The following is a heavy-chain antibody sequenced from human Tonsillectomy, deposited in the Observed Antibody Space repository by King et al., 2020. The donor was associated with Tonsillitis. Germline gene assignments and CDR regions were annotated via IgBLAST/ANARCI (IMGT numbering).Heavy chain of an antibody. V-gene: IGHV6-1*01. J-gene: IGHJ4*02. Sequence: VQLPQSGPGLVKPSQTLSLTCAISGDSVSSSSAGWNWIRQSPSRGLEWLGRTYYKSKWYYDYAVSVKSRITINPDTSKNQFSLQLNSVTPEDTAVYYCAREVDDSSCYPQTDFDFWGQGILVTVSS. D-gene: IGHD3-22*01. CDR3: AREVDDSSCYPQTDFDF. CDR1: GDSVSSSSAG. CDR2: TYYKSKWYY.